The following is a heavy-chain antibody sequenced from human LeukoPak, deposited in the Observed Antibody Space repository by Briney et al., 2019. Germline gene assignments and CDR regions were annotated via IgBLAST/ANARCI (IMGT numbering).Heavy chain of an antibody. CDR3: ARGPIVGALDY. CDR2: ISYDGSNK. D-gene: IGHD1-26*01. J-gene: IGHJ4*02. V-gene: IGHV3-30*04. Sequence: GRSLRLSCAASGFTFSSYAMHWVRQAPGKGLEWVAVISYDGSNKYYADSVKGRFTISRDNSKNTLYLQMNSLRAEDTAVYYCARGPIVGALDYWSQGTLVTVTS. CDR1: GFTFSSYA.